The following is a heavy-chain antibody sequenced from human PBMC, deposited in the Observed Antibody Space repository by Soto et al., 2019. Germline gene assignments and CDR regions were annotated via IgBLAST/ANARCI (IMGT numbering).Heavy chain of an antibody. D-gene: IGHD2-15*01. CDR2: INHSGST. CDR3: ARDERGYCSGGSCYFGY. Sequence: LSLTCAVYGGSFSGYYWSWIRQPPGKGLEWIGEINHSGSTNYNPSLKSRVTISVDTSKNQFSLKLSSVTAADTAVYYCARDERGYCSGGSCYFGYWGQG. CDR1: GGSFSGYY. J-gene: IGHJ4*02. V-gene: IGHV4-34*01.